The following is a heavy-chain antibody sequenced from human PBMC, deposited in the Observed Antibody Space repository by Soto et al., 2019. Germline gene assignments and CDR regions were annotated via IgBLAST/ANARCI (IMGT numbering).Heavy chain of an antibody. D-gene: IGHD3-10*01. CDR3: ARGGLESMVRGQEWLDY. CDR1: GGSFSGYY. CDR2: INHSGST. J-gene: IGHJ4*02. V-gene: IGHV4-34*01. Sequence: SETLSLTCAVYGGSFSGYYWSWIRQPPGNGLEWIGEINHSGSTNYNPSLKSRVTISVDTSKNQFSLKLSSVTAADTAVYYCARGGLESMVRGQEWLDYSGLRTPVPVSA.